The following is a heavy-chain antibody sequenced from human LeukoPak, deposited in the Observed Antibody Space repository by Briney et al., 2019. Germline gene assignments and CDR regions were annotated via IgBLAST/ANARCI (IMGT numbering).Heavy chain of an antibody. CDR2: ISGSSSYI. CDR3: ARDKWVDYYDSSDPFDY. D-gene: IGHD3-22*01. V-gene: IGHV3-21*01. CDR1: GFTFSSYS. J-gene: IGHJ4*02. Sequence: GGSLRLSCAASGFTFSSYSMNWVRQAPGKGLEWVSSISGSSSYIYYADSVKGRFTISRDNAKNSLYLQMNSLRAEDTAVYYCARDKWVDYYDSSDPFDYWGQGTLVTVSS.